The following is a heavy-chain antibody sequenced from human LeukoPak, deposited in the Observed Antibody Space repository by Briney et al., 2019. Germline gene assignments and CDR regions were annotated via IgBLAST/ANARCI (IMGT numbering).Heavy chain of an antibody. Sequence: ASVKVSCKASGYTFTSFDFNWVRQATGQGLEWMGWMKSNNGHTGYAQKFQGRGTMTRDSSISTAYMERGRLTFEDTAVYYCARGPPNWGMVGYWGQGTLVTVSS. CDR2: MKSNNGHT. CDR3: ARGPPNWGMVGY. D-gene: IGHD7-27*01. J-gene: IGHJ4*02. CDR1: GYTFTSFD. V-gene: IGHV1-8*01.